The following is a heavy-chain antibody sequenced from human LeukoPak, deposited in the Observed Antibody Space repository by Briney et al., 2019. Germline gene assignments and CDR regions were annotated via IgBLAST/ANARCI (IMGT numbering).Heavy chain of an antibody. CDR2: ISYDGSNK. CDR3: ARESRYYFDY. D-gene: IGHD6-13*01. V-gene: IGHV3-30*19. J-gene: IGHJ4*02. Sequence: PGGSLRLSCAASRFTFSIYGMHWVRQAPGKGLEWVAVISYDGSNKYYADSVKGRFTISRDNSKNTLYLQMNSLRAEDTAVYYCARESRYYFDYWGQGTLVTVSS. CDR1: RFTFSIYG.